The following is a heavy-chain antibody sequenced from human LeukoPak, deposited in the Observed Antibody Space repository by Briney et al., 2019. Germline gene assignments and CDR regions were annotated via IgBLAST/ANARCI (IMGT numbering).Heavy chain of an antibody. CDR3: ARSSTPGIAVAGTMDY. D-gene: IGHD6-19*01. CDR1: GFTFSSYS. J-gene: IGHJ4*02. V-gene: IGHV3-21*01. Sequence: GGSLRLSCAASGFTFSSYSMNWVRQAPGKGLEWVSSISSSSSYIYYADSVKGRFTISRDNAKNSLYLQMNSLRAEDTAVYYCARSSTPGIAVAGTMDYWGQGTLGTVSS. CDR2: ISSSSSYI.